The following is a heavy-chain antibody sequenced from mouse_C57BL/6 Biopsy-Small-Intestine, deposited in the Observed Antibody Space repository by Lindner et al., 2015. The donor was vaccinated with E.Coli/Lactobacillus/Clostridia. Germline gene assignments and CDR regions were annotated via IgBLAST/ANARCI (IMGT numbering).Heavy chain of an antibody. D-gene: IGHD3-2*02. V-gene: IGHV1-82*01. CDR1: GYAFSSSW. CDR3: ASTAQASFSYFDY. Sequence: VQLQESGPELVKPGASVKISCKASGYAFSSSWMNWVKQRPGKGLEWIGRIYPGDGDTNYNGKFKGKATLTADKSSSTAYMQLSSLTSEDSAVYFRASTAQASFSYFDYWGQGTTLTVSS. J-gene: IGHJ2*01. CDR2: IYPGDGDT.